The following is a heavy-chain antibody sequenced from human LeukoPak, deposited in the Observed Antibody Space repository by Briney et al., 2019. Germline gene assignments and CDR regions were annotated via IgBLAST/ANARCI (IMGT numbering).Heavy chain of an antibody. CDR3: AKDIRLWEDSSSFDY. J-gene: IGHJ4*02. CDR1: GFTFDDYA. CDR2: ISWNSGSI. D-gene: IGHD6-13*01. V-gene: IGHV3-9*01. Sequence: GGSLRLSCAASGFTFDDYAMHWVRQAPGKGLEWVSGISWNSGSIGYADSVKGRFTISRDNAKNSLYLQMNSLRAEDTALYYCAKDIRLWEDSSSFDYWGQGTLVTVSS.